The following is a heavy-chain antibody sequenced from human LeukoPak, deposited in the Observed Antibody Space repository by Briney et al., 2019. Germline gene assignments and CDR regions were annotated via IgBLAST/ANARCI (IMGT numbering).Heavy chain of an antibody. CDR1: GFTFDDYA. CDR2: ISWNSGSI. J-gene: IGHJ4*02. Sequence: PGGSLRLSCAASGFTFDDYAMHWVRQAPGKGLEWVSGISWNSGSIGYAGSVKGRFTISRDNAKNSLYLQMNSLRAEDTALYYCAKGYSKDYDYWGQGTLVTVSS. D-gene: IGHD1-1*01. CDR3: AKGYSKDYDY. V-gene: IGHV3-9*01.